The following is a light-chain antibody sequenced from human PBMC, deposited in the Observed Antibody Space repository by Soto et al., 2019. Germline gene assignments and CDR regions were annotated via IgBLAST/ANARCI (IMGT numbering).Light chain of an antibody. CDR1: RSDVGGYNY. V-gene: IGLV2-14*01. CDR2: DVS. J-gene: IGLJ1*01. CDR3: KSFTDSTTPGVYV. Sequence: QSALTQPASVSGSPGQSITISCTGTRSDVGGYNYVSWYQQHPGKAPKLIIYDVSNRPSGVSNRFSGSKSGNTASLTISGLQAEDEADYYCKSFTDSTTPGVYVFGTGTKLTVL.